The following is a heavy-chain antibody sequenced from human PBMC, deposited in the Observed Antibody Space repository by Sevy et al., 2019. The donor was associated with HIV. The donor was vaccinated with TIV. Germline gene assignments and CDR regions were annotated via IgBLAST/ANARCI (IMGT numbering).Heavy chain of an antibody. Sequence: GGSLRLSCAASGFTFSGYAMHWVRQAPGKGLEWLAVISYDGSIKYYTDSVKGRFTISRDNSKNTVYMQMTSLRAEDTAVYYCAKVPVNTISTYFDSWGQGTLVTVSS. CDR3: AKVPVNTISTYFDS. CDR2: ISYDGSIK. D-gene: IGHD1-1*01. V-gene: IGHV3-30*04. J-gene: IGHJ4*02. CDR1: GFTFSGYA.